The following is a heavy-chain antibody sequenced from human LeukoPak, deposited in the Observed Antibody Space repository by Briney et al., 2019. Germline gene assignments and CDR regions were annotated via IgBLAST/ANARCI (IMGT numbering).Heavy chain of an antibody. CDR1: GYTFTSYG. V-gene: IGHV1-18*01. D-gene: IGHD2-2*01. CDR2: ISAYNGNT. Sequence: ASVKVSCKASGYTFTSYGISWVRQAPGQGLEWMGWISAYNGNTNYAQKLQGRVTMTTDTSTSTAYMELRSLRSDDTAVYYCARDRGYYQLLMPLDYWGQGTLVTVSS. CDR3: ARDRGYYQLLMPLDY. J-gene: IGHJ4*02.